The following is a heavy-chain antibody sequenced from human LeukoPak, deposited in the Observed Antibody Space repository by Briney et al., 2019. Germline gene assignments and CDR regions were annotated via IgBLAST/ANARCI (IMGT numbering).Heavy chain of an antibody. CDR2: FDPEDGET. CDR1: GYTLTELS. Sequence: ASVKDSCKVSGYTLTELSMHWVRQAPGKGLEWMGGFDPEDGETIYAQKFQGRVTMTEDTSTDTAYMELSSLRSEDTAVYYCATVEWGGSYYFDYWGEGTLVSLSS. D-gene: IGHD1-26*01. V-gene: IGHV1-24*01. J-gene: IGHJ4*02. CDR3: ATVEWGGSYYFDY.